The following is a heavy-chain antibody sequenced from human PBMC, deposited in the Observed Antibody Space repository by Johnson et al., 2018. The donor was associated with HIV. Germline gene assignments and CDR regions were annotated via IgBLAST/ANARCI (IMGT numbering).Heavy chain of an antibody. J-gene: IGHJ3*02. CDR3: AQDQERLLWCGTGGI. CDR1: GFTFSFYC. CDR2: INQDGSEK. D-gene: IGHD3-10*01. Sequence: EVQVVESGGGLVQPGGSLRLSCAAPGFTFSFYCMNWVRQAPGKGLEWVANINQDGSEKYYVDSVKGRFTISRDNAKKSVYLQMNSLRAEDTAVYYCAQDQERLLWCGTGGIWGQGTMVTVSS. V-gene: IGHV3-7*01.